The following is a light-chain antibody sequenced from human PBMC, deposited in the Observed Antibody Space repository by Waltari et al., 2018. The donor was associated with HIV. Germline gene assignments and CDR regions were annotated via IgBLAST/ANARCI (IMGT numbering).Light chain of an antibody. CDR2: AAS. V-gene: IGKV1-9*01. J-gene: IGKJ4*01. CDR1: QGISSY. CDR3: QQLNSYF. Sequence: DIQLTQSPSFLSASVGDGVTITCRASQGISSYLAWYQQKPGKAPKLLIYAASTLQSGVPSRFSGSGSGTEFTLTISSLQPEDFATYYCQQLNSYFFGGGTKVEIK.